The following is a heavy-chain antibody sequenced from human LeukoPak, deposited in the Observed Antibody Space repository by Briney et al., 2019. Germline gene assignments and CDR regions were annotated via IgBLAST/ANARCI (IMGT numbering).Heavy chain of an antibody. CDR3: ARDLTVYYYYGMDV. Sequence: GGSLRLSCAASGFTIGGFAMTWVRQAPGKGLEWVSSIGSDYKTHYSESVKGRFAISRDNSQSTVFLQMNSLRAEDTAVYYCARDLTVYYYYGMDVWGQGTTVTVSS. CDR2: IGSDYKT. V-gene: IGHV3-23*01. J-gene: IGHJ6*02. D-gene: IGHD7-27*01. CDR1: GFTIGGFA.